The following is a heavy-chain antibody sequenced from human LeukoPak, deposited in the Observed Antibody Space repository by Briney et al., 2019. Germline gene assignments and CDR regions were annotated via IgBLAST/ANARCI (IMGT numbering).Heavy chain of an antibody. V-gene: IGHV3-21*01. CDR2: ISSSSSYI. CDR1: GFTFSSYS. D-gene: IGHD4-17*01. CDR3: ARVPPYMTTVTMLDY. J-gene: IGHJ4*02. Sequence: PGGSLRLSCAASGFTFSSYSMNWVRQAPGKGLEWVSSISSSSSYIYYADSVKGRFTISRDNAKNSLYLQMNSLRAEDTAVYYCARVPPYMTTVTMLDYWGQGTLVTVSS.